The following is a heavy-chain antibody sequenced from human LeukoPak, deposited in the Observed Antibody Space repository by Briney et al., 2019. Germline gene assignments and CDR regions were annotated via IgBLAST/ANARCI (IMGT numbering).Heavy chain of an antibody. V-gene: IGHV3-23*01. J-gene: IGHJ5*02. Sequence: GGSLRPSSAASGFPFSSYAMSWVRPAPGKGLGWVSAISGSGGSTYYAPSEKGLLTISRENDKNSLYLQMNSLRAEDTAVYYCARGRLRPRVIGWFDPWGQGTLVTVSS. CDR3: ARGRLRPRVIGWFDP. CDR1: GFPFSSYA. D-gene: IGHD2-21*01. CDR2: ISGSGGST.